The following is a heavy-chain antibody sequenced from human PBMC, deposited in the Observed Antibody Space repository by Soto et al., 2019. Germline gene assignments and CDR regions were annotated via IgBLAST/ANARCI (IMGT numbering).Heavy chain of an antibody. V-gene: IGHV1-58*01. CDR3: AAATNLGATRAAFDI. J-gene: IGHJ3*02. D-gene: IGHD1-26*01. CDR2: IVVGSGNT. Sequence: SVKVSCKASGFTFTSSAVQWVRQARGQRLEWIGWIVVGSGNTNYAQKFQERVTITRDMSTSTAYMELSSLRSEDTAVYYCAAATNLGATRAAFDIWGQGTMVTV. CDR1: GFTFTSSA.